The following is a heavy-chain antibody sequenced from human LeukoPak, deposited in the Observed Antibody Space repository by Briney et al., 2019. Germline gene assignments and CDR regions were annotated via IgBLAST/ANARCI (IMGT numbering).Heavy chain of an antibody. D-gene: IGHD1-1*01. CDR1: GFAFSNFW. J-gene: IGHJ4*02. V-gene: IGHV3-74*01. CDR2: INSDGSET. Sequence: GGSLRLSCAASGFAFSNFWIHWVRHAPGKGLLWVSCINSDGSETAYADSVQGRFTISRDNAKHTLFLQINSLRAEDTAVYYCARGSQSTWGFFAYWGQGTRVTVSS. CDR3: ARGSQSTWGFFAY.